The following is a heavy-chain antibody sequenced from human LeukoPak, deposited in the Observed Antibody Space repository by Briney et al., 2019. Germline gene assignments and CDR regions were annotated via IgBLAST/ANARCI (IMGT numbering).Heavy chain of an antibody. CDR2: IKSKTDCRTT. CDR3: TTVSIAVAGYVDY. D-gene: IGHD6-19*01. V-gene: IGHV3-15*01. CDR1: GFTFSNAW. Sequence: GGTLRLSCAASGFTFSNAWMSWVRQAPGKGLEWVGRIKSKTDCRTTDYAAPVKGRFTISRDDSKNTLDPQMNSLKAEDTAVYYCTTVSIAVAGYVDYWGQGAMVTDSS. J-gene: IGHJ4*02.